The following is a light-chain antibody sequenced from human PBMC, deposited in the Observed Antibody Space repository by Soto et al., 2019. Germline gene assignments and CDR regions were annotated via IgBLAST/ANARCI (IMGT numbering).Light chain of an antibody. V-gene: IGLV2-8*01. CDR1: TSDVGFYNY. Sequence: QSALTQPPSASGSTGQSVTISCTGTTSDVGFYNYVSWYQQYPGKAPKLMIFEVNKRPSGVPDRFSGSKSGNTASLTVSGLQADDEADYYCSSYADDNIFVFGTGTKLTVL. J-gene: IGLJ1*01. CDR2: EVN. CDR3: SSYADDNIFV.